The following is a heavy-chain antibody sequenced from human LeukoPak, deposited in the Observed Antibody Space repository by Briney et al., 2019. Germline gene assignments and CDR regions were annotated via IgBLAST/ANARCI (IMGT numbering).Heavy chain of an antibody. J-gene: IGHJ6*03. D-gene: IGHD1-1*01. Sequence: ETLSLTCAVYGGSFSGYYWSWVRQAPGKGLEWVSAISGSGGSTYYADSVKGRFTISRDNSKNTLYLQMNSLRAEDTAVYYCAKDGYDYYYYYMDVWGKGTTVTVSS. CDR3: AKDGYDYYYYYMDV. CDR1: GGSFSGYY. CDR2: ISGSGGST. V-gene: IGHV3-23*01.